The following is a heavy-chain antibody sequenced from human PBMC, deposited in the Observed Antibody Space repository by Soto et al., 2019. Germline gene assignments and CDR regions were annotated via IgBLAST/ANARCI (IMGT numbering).Heavy chain of an antibody. J-gene: IGHJ4*02. CDR3: ARGRPPHGDYVLPFDY. V-gene: IGHV4-34*01. CDR2: INHSGST. D-gene: IGHD4-17*01. CDR1: GGSFSGYY. Sequence: QVQLQQWGAGLLKPSETLSLTCAVYGGSFSGYYWSWIRQPPGKGLEWIGEINHSGSTNYNPSLKSRVTISADTSKNQFSLKLSSVTAADKAVYYCARGRPPHGDYVLPFDYWGQGTLVTVSS.